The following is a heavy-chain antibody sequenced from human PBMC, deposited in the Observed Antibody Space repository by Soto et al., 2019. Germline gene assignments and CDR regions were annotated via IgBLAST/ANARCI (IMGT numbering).Heavy chain of an antibody. CDR3: ARDNGRGGSSAIDY. V-gene: IGHV1-18*01. CDR2: ISAYNGNT. Sequence: ASVKVTCEASGYRFTSYGISWVRQATGQGLEWMGWISAYNGNTNYAQKLQGRVTMTTDTSTSTAYMELRSLRSDDTAVYYCARDNGRGGSSAIDYWGKGPLVTAPQ. J-gene: IGHJ4*02. D-gene: IGHD2-15*01. CDR1: GYRFTSYG.